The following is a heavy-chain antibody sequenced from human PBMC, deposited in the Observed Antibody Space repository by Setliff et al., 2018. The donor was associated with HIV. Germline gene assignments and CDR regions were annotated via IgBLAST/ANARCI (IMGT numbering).Heavy chain of an antibody. J-gene: IGHJ4*02. CDR1: GYTFSGYY. D-gene: IGHD3-22*01. CDR3: ARGPRGYDSSYYFDY. Sequence: GASVKVSCKASGYTFSGYYMHWVRQAPGQGLEWMGWINHNSGGINYAQKFQGWVTMTRDTSIITAYMQLDRLGSDDTAVYYCARGPRGYDSSYYFDYWGQGTLVTVSS. CDR2: INHNSGGI. V-gene: IGHV1-2*04.